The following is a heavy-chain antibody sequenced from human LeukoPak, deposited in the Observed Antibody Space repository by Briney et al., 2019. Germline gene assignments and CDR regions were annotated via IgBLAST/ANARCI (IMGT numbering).Heavy chain of an antibody. J-gene: IGHJ5*02. CDR3: ARAESDYGDWFHP. CDR2: IYHSGST. V-gene: IGHV4-30-2*01. CDR1: SGSISSGGYT. D-gene: IGHD3-16*01. Sequence: SETLSLTCAVSSGSISSGGYTWSWIWQPPGKGLEWIGYIYHSGSTYYNPSLKSRVTISVDRSKNQFSLKLSSVPAADTAVYYCARAESDYGDWFHPWGQRTLVTVSS.